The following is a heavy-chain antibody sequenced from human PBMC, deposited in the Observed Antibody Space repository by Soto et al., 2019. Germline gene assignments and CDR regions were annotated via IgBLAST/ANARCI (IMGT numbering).Heavy chain of an antibody. Sequence: VQLQESGPGLVKPSETLSLTCTVSGGSINNYYWSWIQQPPGKGLEWIGYIFYSGSTNYNPSLKSRVTMSVDTSKNQLSLELTSVTVADTAVYYCAREGFGGDAFDIWGQGTMVTVSS. V-gene: IGHV4-59*01. D-gene: IGHD3-10*01. CDR2: IFYSGST. J-gene: IGHJ3*02. CDR1: GGSINNYY. CDR3: AREGFGGDAFDI.